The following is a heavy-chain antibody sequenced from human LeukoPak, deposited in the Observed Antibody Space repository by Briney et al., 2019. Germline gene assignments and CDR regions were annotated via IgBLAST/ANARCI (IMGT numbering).Heavy chain of an antibody. CDR2: INPNSGGT. D-gene: IGHD2-2*01. V-gene: IGHV1-2*02. Sequence: ASVKVSCKASGYTFTGYYMHWVRQAPGQGLEWMGWINPNSGGTNYAQKFQGRVTMTRDTSISTVYMELSRLRSDDTAVYYCARWGENCSSTSCCASAFDIWGQGTMVTVSS. J-gene: IGHJ3*02. CDR1: GYTFTGYY. CDR3: ARWGENCSSTSCCASAFDI.